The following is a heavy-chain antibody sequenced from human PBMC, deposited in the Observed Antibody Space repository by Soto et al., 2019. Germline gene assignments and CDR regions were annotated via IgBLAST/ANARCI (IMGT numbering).Heavy chain of an antibody. Sequence: QVQLVESGGGLVKPGGSLRLSCAASGFRFSDYYMSWTRQAPGKGLEWVSSITSGGNKYYADSVKGRFTISRDNAKNSLYLQLASLRAEDAAVYYCATDPASSDSYGMDVWGQGTTVIVSS. CDR2: ITSGGNK. J-gene: IGHJ6*02. V-gene: IGHV3-11*01. CDR1: GFRFSDYY. D-gene: IGHD6-19*01. CDR3: ATDPASSDSYGMDV.